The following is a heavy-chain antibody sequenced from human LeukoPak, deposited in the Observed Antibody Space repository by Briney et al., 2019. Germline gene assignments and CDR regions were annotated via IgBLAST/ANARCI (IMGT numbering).Heavy chain of an antibody. CDR1: GFTFSSYA. D-gene: IGHD3-3*01. Sequence: GGSLRLSCAASGFTFSSYAMSWVRQAPGKGLEWVSAISGSGGSTYCADSVKGRFTISRDNSKNTLYLQMNSLRAEDTAVYYCANEALRFLEWLPFDYWGQGTLVTVSS. CDR3: ANEALRFLEWLPFDY. J-gene: IGHJ4*02. CDR2: ISGSGGST. V-gene: IGHV3-23*01.